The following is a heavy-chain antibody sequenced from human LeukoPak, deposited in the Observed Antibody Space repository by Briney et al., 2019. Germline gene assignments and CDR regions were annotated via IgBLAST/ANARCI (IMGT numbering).Heavy chain of an antibody. CDR1: GYSLTELS. CDR2: FDPEAGET. J-gene: IGHJ4*02. V-gene: IGHV1-24*01. D-gene: IGHD3-22*01. CDR3: ATWAGAVIVDKNGGVY. Sequence: ASVKVSCKVSGYSLTELSMHWVRQTPGKGLEWMGGFDPEAGETIYAQKFQGRVTMTEDTSTDTAYMELSSLRSEDTAVFYCATWAGAVIVDKNGGVYWGQGTLVTVSS.